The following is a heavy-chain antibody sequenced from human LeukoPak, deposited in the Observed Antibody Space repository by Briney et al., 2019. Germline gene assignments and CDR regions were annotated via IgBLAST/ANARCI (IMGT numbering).Heavy chain of an antibody. D-gene: IGHD3-3*01. Sequence: PGGSLRLSCAASGFTFSSYSMNWVRQAPGKGLEWVSSISSSSSYIYYADSVKGRFTISRDNAKNSLYLQMNSLRAEDTAVYYCARDSSGYYAYYYYYMDVWGKGTTVTVSS. CDR3: ARDSSGYYAYYYYYMDV. V-gene: IGHV3-21*01. CDR1: GFTFSSYS. J-gene: IGHJ6*03. CDR2: ISSSSSYI.